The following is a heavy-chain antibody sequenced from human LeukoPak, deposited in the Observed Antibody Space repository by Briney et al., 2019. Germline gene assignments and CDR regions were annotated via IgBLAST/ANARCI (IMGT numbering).Heavy chain of an antibody. CDR2: INHSGGT. CDR3: ARGRWSSNT. V-gene: IGHV4-34*01. D-gene: IGHD6-13*01. J-gene: IGHJ5*02. Sequence: PSETLSLTCAVYGGSFSGYYWSWIRQPPGKGLEWIGEINHSGGTNYNPSLKSRVTISVDTSKNQFSLKLSSVTAADTAVYYCARGRWSSNTWGQGTLVTVSS. CDR1: GGSFSGYY.